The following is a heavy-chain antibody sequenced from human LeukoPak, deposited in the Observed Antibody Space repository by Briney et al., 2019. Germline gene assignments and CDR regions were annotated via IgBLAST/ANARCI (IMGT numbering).Heavy chain of an antibody. CDR2: IYYSEST. D-gene: IGHD6-13*01. J-gene: IGHJ5*02. Sequence: SETLSLTCTVSGGSISSGGYYWSWIRQHPGKGLEWIGYIYYSESTYYNPSLKSRVTISVDTSKNQFSLKLSSVTAADTAVYYCARGGVAAAGTDIWFDPWGQGTLVTVSS. CDR1: GGSISSGGYY. CDR3: ARGGVAAAGTDIWFDP. V-gene: IGHV4-31*03.